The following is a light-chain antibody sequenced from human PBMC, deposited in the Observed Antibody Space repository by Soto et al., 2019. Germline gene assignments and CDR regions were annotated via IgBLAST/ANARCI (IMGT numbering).Light chain of an antibody. CDR1: RSDIGGYNY. J-gene: IGLJ1*01. CDR2: EVN. CDR3: SSYAGSSNV. V-gene: IGLV2-8*01. Sequence: QSALTQPASVSGSPGQSITISCSGTRSDIGGYNYVSWYQQHPGKAPKLMIYEVNKRPSGVPDRFSGSKSGNTASLTVSGLQAEDEADYYCSSYAGSSNVFGTGTKGTVL.